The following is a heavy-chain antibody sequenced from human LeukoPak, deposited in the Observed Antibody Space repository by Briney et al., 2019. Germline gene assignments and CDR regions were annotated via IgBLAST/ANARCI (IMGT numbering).Heavy chain of an antibody. CDR3: ARGLGGYYDSSGYPIHMDV. J-gene: IGHJ6*03. D-gene: IGHD3-22*01. CDR1: GFTFSSYS. V-gene: IGHV3-21*01. CDR2: ISSSSSYI. Sequence: GGSLRLSCAASGFTFSSYSMNWVRQAPGKGLEWVSSISSSSSYIYYADSVKGRFTISRDNAKNSLYLQMNSLRAEDTVVYYCARGLGGYYDSSGYPIHMDVWGKGTTVTVSS.